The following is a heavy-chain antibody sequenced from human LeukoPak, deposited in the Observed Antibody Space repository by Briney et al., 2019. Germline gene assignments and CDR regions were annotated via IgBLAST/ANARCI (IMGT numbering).Heavy chain of an antibody. V-gene: IGHV1-2*02. CDR2: MNPNSGGT. CDR3: AKMGFIVVVPAAATEAFDI. CDR1: GYTFTSYD. D-gene: IGHD2-2*01. Sequence: ASVKVSCKASGYTFTSYDINWVRQSTGQGLEWMGWMNPNSGGTNYARKFQGRVTMTRDTSISTAYMELSRLRSDDTAVYYCAKMGFIVVVPAAATEAFDIWGQGTMVTVSS. J-gene: IGHJ3*02.